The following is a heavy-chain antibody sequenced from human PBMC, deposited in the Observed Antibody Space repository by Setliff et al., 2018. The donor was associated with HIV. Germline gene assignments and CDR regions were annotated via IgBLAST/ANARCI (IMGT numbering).Heavy chain of an antibody. CDR3: ASGPLVYYDSPGAFDI. J-gene: IGHJ3*02. Sequence: ASVKVSCKASGGTFSSYAFTWVRQAPGQGLEWMGGITPIFGTATYAQKFQGRVTITADEATSTVYMELSSLRSDDTAVYYCASGPLVYYDSPGAFDIWGQGTMVTVSS. CDR2: ITPIFGTA. D-gene: IGHD3-22*01. CDR1: GGTFSSYA. V-gene: IGHV1-69*13.